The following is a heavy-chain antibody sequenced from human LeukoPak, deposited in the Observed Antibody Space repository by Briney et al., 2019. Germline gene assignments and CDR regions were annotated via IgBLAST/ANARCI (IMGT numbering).Heavy chain of an antibody. CDR3: ARGGIATRPFDY. CDR1: GYTFTDYY. V-gene: IGHV1-2*02. J-gene: IGHJ4*02. CDR2: INPNSGGT. Sequence: GASVKASFKASGYTFTDYYIHWVRQAPGQGLEWMGWINPNSGGTNYAQKFQVRVTVTSDTSISTAYMELSSLRSDDTAVYYCARGGIATRPFDYWGQGTLVTVSS. D-gene: IGHD6-6*01.